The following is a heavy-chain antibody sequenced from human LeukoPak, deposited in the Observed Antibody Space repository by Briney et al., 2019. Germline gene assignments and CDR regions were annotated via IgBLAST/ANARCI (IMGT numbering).Heavy chain of an antibody. Sequence: GGSLRLSCAASGFTFSNYAMSWVRQAPGKGLEWVSVISGGSTDYADSVKGRFTISRDNSKNTLYLQMNSLRAEDTAVYYCAKGLSGWYGVEYWGQGTLVTVSS. CDR2: ISGGST. V-gene: IGHV3-23*01. CDR3: AKGLSGWYGVEY. CDR1: GFTFSNYA. J-gene: IGHJ4*02. D-gene: IGHD6-19*01.